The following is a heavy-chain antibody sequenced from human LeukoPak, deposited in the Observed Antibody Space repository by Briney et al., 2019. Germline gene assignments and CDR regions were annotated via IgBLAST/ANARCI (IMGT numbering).Heavy chain of an antibody. V-gene: IGHV4-4*02. D-gene: IGHD1-26*01. J-gene: IGHJ5*02. CDR3: ARGPEVGLNWFDP. CDR1: GGPISNSNR. CDR2: ILHSGST. Sequence: SETLSLTCAVSGGPISNSNRRSWVRQPPGMGLVWIGEILHSGSTKYNPSLKSRVTMSVDNSKNQFSLELTSVTAADTAVYYCARGPEVGLNWFDPWGQGTLVTVSS.